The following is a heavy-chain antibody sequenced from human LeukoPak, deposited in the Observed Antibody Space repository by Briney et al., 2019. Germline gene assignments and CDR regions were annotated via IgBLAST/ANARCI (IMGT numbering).Heavy chain of an antibody. D-gene: IGHD2-15*01. J-gene: IGHJ3*02. CDR2: ISGSGGST. V-gene: IGHV3-23*01. CDR1: GFTFSSYA. Sequence: PGGSLRLSCAASGFTFSSYAMSWVRQVPGKGLEWVSAISGSGGSTYYADSVKGRFTISRDNSKNTLYLQMNSLRAEDTAVYYCAKTQPGHPVVVELWGAFDIWGQGTMVTVSS. CDR3: AKTQPGHPVVVELWGAFDI.